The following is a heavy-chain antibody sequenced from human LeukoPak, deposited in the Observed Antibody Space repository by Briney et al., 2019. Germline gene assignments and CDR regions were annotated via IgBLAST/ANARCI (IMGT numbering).Heavy chain of an antibody. CDR2: IRYDGSNK. CDR3: AKVGYSYGPFDY. Sequence: PGGSLRLSCAASGFTFSSYGMHWVRQAPGKGLEWVAFIRYDGSNKYYADSVKGRFTISRDNSKNTLYLQMDSLRAEDTAVYYCAKVGYSYGPFDYWGQGTLVTVSS. V-gene: IGHV3-30*02. J-gene: IGHJ4*02. CDR1: GFTFSSYG. D-gene: IGHD5-18*01.